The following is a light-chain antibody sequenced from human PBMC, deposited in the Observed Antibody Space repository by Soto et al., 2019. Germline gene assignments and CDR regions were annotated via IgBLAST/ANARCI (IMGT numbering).Light chain of an antibody. CDR1: QTLSNKY. V-gene: IGKV3-20*01. CDR2: GAS. Sequence: EIVLRQSPGTLSLSPGDRATLSCRASQTLSNKYLVWYQQKPGQAPRVLIYGASSRATGIPDKFSGSGSGTDFTLTINRLEPEDFAVYYCQQYGSLPWTFGQGTKVEIK. CDR3: QQYGSLPWT. J-gene: IGKJ1*01.